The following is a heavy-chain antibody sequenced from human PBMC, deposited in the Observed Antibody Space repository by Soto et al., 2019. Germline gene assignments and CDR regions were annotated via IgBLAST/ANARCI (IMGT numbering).Heavy chain of an antibody. J-gene: IGHJ4*02. CDR2: IKQDGSEK. D-gene: IGHD6-13*01. Sequence: GGSLRLSCAASGFTFSSYWMSWVRRAPGKGLEWVANIKQDGSEKYYVDSVKGRFTISRDNAKNSLYLQMNSLRAEDTAVYYCARDIAAAALYFDYWGQGTLVTVSS. CDR1: GFTFSSYW. CDR3: ARDIAAAALYFDY. V-gene: IGHV3-7*03.